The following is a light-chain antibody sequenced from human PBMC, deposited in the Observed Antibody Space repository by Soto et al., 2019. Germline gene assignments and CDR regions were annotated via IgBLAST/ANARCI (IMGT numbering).Light chain of an antibody. V-gene: IGLV2-11*01. CDR2: DVS. Sequence: SALTQPRSVSGSPGQSVTISCTGTSSDVGAYNYVSWYHQHPGKAPKLIIYDVSERPSGVPDRFSGSKSGNTASLTISGLQAEDEADYYCCSYAGSYTYAVFGGGTQLTVL. CDR1: SSDVGAYNY. J-gene: IGLJ7*01. CDR3: CSYAGSYTYAV.